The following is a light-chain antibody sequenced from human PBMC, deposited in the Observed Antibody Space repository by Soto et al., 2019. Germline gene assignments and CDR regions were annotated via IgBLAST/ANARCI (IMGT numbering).Light chain of an antibody. CDR2: DAS. Sequence: DIQMTQSPSTLSASVGDGVTITCRASQNISVWLAWYQQRPGKAPKFLIYDASNLETGVSSRFSGSGSGTEFTLTIRRLQPDDFATYYRQQYDSSSPTFGQGTKLEIK. CDR1: QNISVW. V-gene: IGKV1-5*01. J-gene: IGKJ2*01. CDR3: QQYDSSSPT.